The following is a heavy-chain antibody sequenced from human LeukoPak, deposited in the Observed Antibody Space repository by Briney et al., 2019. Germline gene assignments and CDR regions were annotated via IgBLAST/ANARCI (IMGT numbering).Heavy chain of an antibody. J-gene: IGHJ4*02. CDR1: GGSFSGYY. CDR2: INHSGST. D-gene: IGHD2-15*01. CDR3: ARGAVVAATRRIDY. V-gene: IGHV4-34*01. Sequence: SETLSLTCAVYGGSFSGYYWSWIRQPPGKGLEWIGEINHSGSTNYNPSRKSLVTISVDTCKNQFSLKLTSVTTSALPVYSCARGAVVAATRRIDYWGQGTLVTVSS.